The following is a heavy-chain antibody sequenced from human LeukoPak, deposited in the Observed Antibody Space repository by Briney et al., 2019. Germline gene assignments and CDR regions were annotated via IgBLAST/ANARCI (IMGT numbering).Heavy chain of an antibody. CDR3: ASGAYCGGDCYSGDAFDI. CDR1: GFTFSSYS. CDR2: ISSSSSYI. Sequence: KPGGSLRLSCAASGFTFSSYSMNWVRQAPGKGLECVSSISSSSSYIYYADSVKGRFTISRDNAKNSLYLQMNSLRAEDTAVYYCASGAYCGGDCYSGDAFDIWGQGTMVTVSS. D-gene: IGHD2-21*01. V-gene: IGHV3-21*01. J-gene: IGHJ3*02.